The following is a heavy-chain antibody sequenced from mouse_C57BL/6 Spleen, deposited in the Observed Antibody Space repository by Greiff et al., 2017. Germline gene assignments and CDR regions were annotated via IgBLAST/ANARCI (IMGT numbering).Heavy chain of an antibody. Sequence: EVQRVESGGGLVKPGGSLKFSCAASGFTFSSYAMSWVRQTPEKRLEWVATISDGDSYTYYPDNVKGRFTISRYNAKNNLYLQMSQLEAEDTAMYYGASEAQATLDYWGQGTTLTVSS. J-gene: IGHJ2*01. CDR2: ISDGDSYT. CDR3: ASEAQATLDY. CDR1: GFTFSSYA. D-gene: IGHD3-2*02. V-gene: IGHV5-4*01.